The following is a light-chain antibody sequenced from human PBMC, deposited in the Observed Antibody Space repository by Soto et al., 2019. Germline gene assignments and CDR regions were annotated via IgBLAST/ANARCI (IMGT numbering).Light chain of an antibody. CDR1: QSIYTK. J-gene: IGKJ2*01. CDR2: DAS. Sequence: EIVLTQSPGTLSLSPGEGATLSCRASQSIYTKVAWYQKNTGQAPRILIYDASTRAYGIPDRFSGSGYGTDFSLTISRLEQEDFAVYYCQQYAGSLYTFAQGPKLDIK. V-gene: IGKV3-20*01. CDR3: QQYAGSLYT.